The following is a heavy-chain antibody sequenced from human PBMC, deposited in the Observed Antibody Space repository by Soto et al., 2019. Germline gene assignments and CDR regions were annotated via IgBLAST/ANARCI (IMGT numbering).Heavy chain of an antibody. J-gene: IGHJ5*02. CDR3: AKDSMWDTAMPHNWFDP. D-gene: IGHD5-18*01. Sequence: EVQLVESGGGLVQPGRSLRLSCAASGFTFDDYAMHWVRQAPGKGLEWVSGISWNSGSIGYADSVKGRFTISRDNAKNSLYLQMNSLRAEDTALYYCAKDSMWDTAMPHNWFDPGGQGTLVTVSS. CDR1: GFTFDDYA. V-gene: IGHV3-9*01. CDR2: ISWNSGSI.